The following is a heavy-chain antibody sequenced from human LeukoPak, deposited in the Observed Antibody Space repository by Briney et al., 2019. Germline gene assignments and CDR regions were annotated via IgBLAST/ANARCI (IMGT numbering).Heavy chain of an antibody. Sequence: GGTLRLSCAASGFIFSSHGMSWVRQAPGKGLEWVSGISPSGDITYYADSVKGRFTISRDNSKNTVYLQMDSLRFEDAAVYYCAQDLAYIRFDSWGQGTLVTVSS. J-gene: IGHJ4*02. CDR1: GFIFSSHG. CDR2: ISPSGDIT. CDR3: AQDLAYIRFDS. V-gene: IGHV3-23*01. D-gene: IGHD1-1*01.